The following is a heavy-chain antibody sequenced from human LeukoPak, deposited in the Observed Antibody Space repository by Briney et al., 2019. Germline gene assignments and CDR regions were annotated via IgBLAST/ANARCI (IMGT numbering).Heavy chain of an antibody. CDR3: ARDSPPGDARNSGWYVPPLHYYYYMDV. CDR1: GFTFSSYS. V-gene: IGHV3-7*01. Sequence: GGSLRLSCAASGFTFSSYSMNWVRQAPGKGLEWVANIKQDGSEKYYVDSVKGRFTISRDNAKNSLYLQMNSLRAEDTAVYYCARDSPPGDARNSGWYVPPLHYYYYMDVWGKGTTVTVSS. D-gene: IGHD6-19*01. CDR2: IKQDGSEK. J-gene: IGHJ6*03.